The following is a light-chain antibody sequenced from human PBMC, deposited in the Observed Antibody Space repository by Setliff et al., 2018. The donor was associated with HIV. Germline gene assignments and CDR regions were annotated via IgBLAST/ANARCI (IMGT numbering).Light chain of an antibody. V-gene: IGLV1-40*01. Sequence: ATGQRVTISCTGSSSNIGASYDVHWYQQFPGTAPKLLIYDNNNRPSGVPDRFSGSKSGTSASLAITGLQAEDEADYYCQSHDSSLSGYVFGTGTKVTVL. CDR3: QSHDSSLSGYV. CDR1: SSNIGASYD. CDR2: DNN. J-gene: IGLJ1*01.